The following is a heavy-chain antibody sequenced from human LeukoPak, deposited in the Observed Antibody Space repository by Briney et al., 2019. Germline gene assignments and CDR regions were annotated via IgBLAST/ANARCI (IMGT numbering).Heavy chain of an antibody. CDR3: ARWRGAPHAYYFDY. V-gene: IGHV5-51*01. CDR1: GYSFSSYW. Sequence: HGESLKISCKGSGYSFSSYWIGWVRQMPGKGLDWMGIIYPGDSETRYSPSFQGQVTISADKSISTAYLQWSSLKASDTAMYYCARWRGAPHAYYFDYWGQGTLVTVSS. D-gene: IGHD1-26*01. J-gene: IGHJ4*02. CDR2: IYPGDSET.